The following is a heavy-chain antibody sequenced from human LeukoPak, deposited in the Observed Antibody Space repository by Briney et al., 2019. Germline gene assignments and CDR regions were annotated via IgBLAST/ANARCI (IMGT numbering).Heavy chain of an antibody. Sequence: PGGSLRLSCAGSGFTFSSYGMRWVGQAQGKGLEWVSAISGSGGSTYYAHSVKGRFTISRDKSKNTLYLQMNSLRADDTAVYYCAKGNYDILTVAHLDYWGQGTLVTVSS. CDR3: AKGNYDILTVAHLDY. CDR1: GFTFSSYG. D-gene: IGHD3-9*01. J-gene: IGHJ4*02. V-gene: IGHV3-23*01. CDR2: ISGSGGST.